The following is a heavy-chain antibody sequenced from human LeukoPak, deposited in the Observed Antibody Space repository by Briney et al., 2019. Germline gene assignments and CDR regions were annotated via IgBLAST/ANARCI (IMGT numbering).Heavy chain of an antibody. Sequence: PSETLSLTCTVSGGSISNSPYYWGWIRQPPGKGLEWIGNIYYSGSTYYNPSLKSRVTISVDTSKNQFSLMLTSVTAADMAVYYCARAGCSGGSCYGSRGAFDIWGQGTMVTVSS. CDR2: IYYSGST. J-gene: IGHJ3*02. CDR1: GGSISNSPYY. CDR3: ARAGCSGGSCYGSRGAFDI. D-gene: IGHD2-15*01. V-gene: IGHV4-39*07.